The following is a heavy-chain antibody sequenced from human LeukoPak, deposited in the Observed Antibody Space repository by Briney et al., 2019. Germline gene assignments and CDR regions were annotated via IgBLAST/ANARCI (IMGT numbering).Heavy chain of an antibody. CDR2: IYSSGST. V-gene: IGHV4-4*07. CDR1: GGSISSYY. Sequence: SETLSLTCTVSGGSISSYYWSWIRQPAGKGLEWIGRIYSSGSTNYNPSLKSRVTMSVDTSKNQFSLKLSSVTAADTAVYYSARDRPRGSGNYYSFDYWGQGTLVTVSS. CDR3: ARDRPRGSGNYYSFDY. J-gene: IGHJ4*02. D-gene: IGHD3-10*01.